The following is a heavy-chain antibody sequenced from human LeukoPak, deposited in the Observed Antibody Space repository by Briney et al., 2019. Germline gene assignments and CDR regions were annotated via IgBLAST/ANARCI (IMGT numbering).Heavy chain of an antibody. J-gene: IGHJ4*02. Sequence: SETLSLTCTVSGGSISSYYWSWIRQPPGKGLEWIGYIYYSGSTNYNPSLKSRVTISVDTSKNQFSLKLSSVTAADTAVYYCAKDGGLWVSAHWGDSWGRGTLVTVSS. CDR3: AKDGGLWVSAHWGDS. CDR1: GGSISSYY. D-gene: IGHD7-27*01. V-gene: IGHV4-59*01. CDR2: IYYSGST.